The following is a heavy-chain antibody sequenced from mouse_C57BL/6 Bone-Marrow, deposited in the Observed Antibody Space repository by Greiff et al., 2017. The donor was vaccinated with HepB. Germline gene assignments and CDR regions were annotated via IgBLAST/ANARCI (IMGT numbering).Heavy chain of an antibody. CDR2: IRNKANGYTT. Sequence: EVQLVESGGGLVQPGGSLSLSCAASGFTFTDYYMSWVRQPPGKALEWLGFIRNKANGYTTEYSASVKGRFTISRDNSQSILYLQMNALRAEDSATYYCARSPNWDVDFAYWGQGTLVTVSA. V-gene: IGHV7-3*01. J-gene: IGHJ3*01. D-gene: IGHD4-1*01. CDR3: ARSPNWDVDFAY. CDR1: GFTFTDYY.